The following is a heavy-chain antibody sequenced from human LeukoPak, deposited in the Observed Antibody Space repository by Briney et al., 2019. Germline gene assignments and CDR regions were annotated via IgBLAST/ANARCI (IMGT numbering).Heavy chain of an antibody. CDR2: IIPIFGTA. Sequence: SVKVSCKASGGTFSSYAISWVRQAPGQGLEWVGGIIPIFGTANYGQKFQGRVTITTDESTSTAYMELSSLRSEDTAVYYCAKFRGSSWYHWFDPWGQGTLVTVSS. D-gene: IGHD6-13*01. V-gene: IGHV1-69*05. J-gene: IGHJ5*02. CDR3: AKFRGSSWYHWFDP. CDR1: GGTFSSYA.